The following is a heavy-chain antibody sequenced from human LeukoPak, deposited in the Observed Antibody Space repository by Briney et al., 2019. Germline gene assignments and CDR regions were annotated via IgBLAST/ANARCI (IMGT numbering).Heavy chain of an antibody. CDR3: ARAPSFYYGMDV. V-gene: IGHV3-48*03. J-gene: IGHJ6*02. CDR1: GFTFSSYA. CDR2: ISSSGSSI. Sequence: GRSLRLSCAASGFTFSSYAMTWVRQAPGKGLEWISYISSSGSSIYYADSVKGRFTISRDNAKNSLYLQMNSLRAEDTAVYFCARAPSFYYGMDVWGQGTTVTVCS.